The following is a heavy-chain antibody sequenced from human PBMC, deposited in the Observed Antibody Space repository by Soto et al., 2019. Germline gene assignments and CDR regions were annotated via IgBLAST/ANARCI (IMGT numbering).Heavy chain of an antibody. Sequence: GESLKISCKGSGYSFTSYWISWVRQMPGKGLEWMGRIDPSDSYTNYSPSFQGHVTISADKSISTAYLQWSSLKASDTATYYCAVLEPSYYYYGMDVWGQGTTVTVSS. CDR3: AVLEPSYYYYGMDV. CDR1: GYSFTSYW. D-gene: IGHD1-1*01. V-gene: IGHV5-10-1*01. CDR2: IDPSDSYT. J-gene: IGHJ6*02.